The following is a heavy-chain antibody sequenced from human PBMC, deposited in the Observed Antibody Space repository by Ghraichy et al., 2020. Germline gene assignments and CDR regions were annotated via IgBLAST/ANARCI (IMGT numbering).Heavy chain of an antibody. D-gene: IGHD6-19*01. V-gene: IGHV1-8*01. Sequence: ASVKVSCQANGYTLTSYDINWVRQAAGQGLEWMGWLNPNSGFTGYAQKFQGRVTLTMNTSVNTAYMELCSLTSEDTGIYYCARVKYTSGRDFWGQGTLVTVSA. CDR2: LNPNSGFT. J-gene: IGHJ4*02. CDR3: ARVKYTSGRDF. CDR1: GYTLTSYD.